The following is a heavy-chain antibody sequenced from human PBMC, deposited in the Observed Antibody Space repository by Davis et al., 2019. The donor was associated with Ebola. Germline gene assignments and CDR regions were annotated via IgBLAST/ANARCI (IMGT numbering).Heavy chain of an antibody. CDR2: IKEDGSEK. CDR1: GFTFSTCW. J-gene: IGHJ4*02. Sequence: GESLKISCAASGFTFSTCWMSWVRQAPGKGLEWVANIKEDGSEKYYVDSVKGRFTISRDNAKNSLYLQMNSLRVEDTAVYYCAMTWNCNGGRCYVDHWGQGTLVTVSS. V-gene: IGHV3-7*03. D-gene: IGHD2-15*01. CDR3: AMTWNCNGGRCYVDH.